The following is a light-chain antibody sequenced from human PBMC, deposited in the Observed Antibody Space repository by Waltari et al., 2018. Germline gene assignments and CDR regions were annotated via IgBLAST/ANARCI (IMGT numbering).Light chain of an antibody. CDR1: QSVSYS. V-gene: IGKV3-11*01. CDR3: QQRSSWPRT. Sequence: EIVLTQSPATLSLSPGERATLSCRASQSVSYSLASYQQKPGQTPRLLIYSASNRATGIPARFSGSGSGSDFTLTISSLEPEDFAVYYCQQRSSWPRTFGQGTKVEIK. J-gene: IGKJ1*01. CDR2: SAS.